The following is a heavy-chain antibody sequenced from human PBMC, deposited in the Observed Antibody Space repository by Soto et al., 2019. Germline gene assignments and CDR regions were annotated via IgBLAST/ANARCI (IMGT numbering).Heavy chain of an antibody. J-gene: IGHJ4*02. V-gene: IGHV1-46*03. CDR3: ARDPYYYDSSGYYHYFDY. CDR1: GYTFTSYY. D-gene: IGHD3-22*01. CDR2: INPSGGST. Sequence: ASVKVSCKASGYTFTSYYMHWVRQAPGQGLEWMGIINPSGGSTSYAQKFQGRVTMTRDTSTSTVYMELSSLRSEDTAVYYCARDPYYYDSSGYYHYFDYWGQGTLVTVSS.